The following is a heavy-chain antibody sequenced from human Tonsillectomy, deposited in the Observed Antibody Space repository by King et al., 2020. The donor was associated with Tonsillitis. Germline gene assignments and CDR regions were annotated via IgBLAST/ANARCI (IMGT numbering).Heavy chain of an antibody. CDR3: ARDGYVWGSYRYTKRNDNPPRYFDY. CDR2: IYYSGST. J-gene: IGHJ4*02. Sequence: QLQESGPGLVKPSETLSLTCTVSGGSISSSSYYWGWIRQPPGKGLEWIGSIYYSGSTYYNPSLKSRVTISVDTSKNQFSLKLSSVTAADTAVYYCARDGYVWGSYRYTKRNDNPPRYFDYWGQGTLVTVSS. D-gene: IGHD3-16*02. V-gene: IGHV4-39*07. CDR1: GGSISSSSYY.